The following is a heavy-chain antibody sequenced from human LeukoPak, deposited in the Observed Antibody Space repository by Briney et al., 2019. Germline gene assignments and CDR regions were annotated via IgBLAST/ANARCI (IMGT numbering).Heavy chain of an antibody. D-gene: IGHD3-22*01. V-gene: IGHV1-2*02. CDR3: ANEGYYYDSSGTYEGSAFDI. CDR1: GYTFTGYY. J-gene: IGHJ3*02. Sequence: ASVEVSCKASGYTFTGYYMHWVRQAPGQGLEWMGWINPNSGGTNYAQKFQGRVTMTRDTSISTAYMELSRLRSDDTAVYYCANEGYYYDSSGTYEGSAFDIWGQGTMVTVSS. CDR2: INPNSGGT.